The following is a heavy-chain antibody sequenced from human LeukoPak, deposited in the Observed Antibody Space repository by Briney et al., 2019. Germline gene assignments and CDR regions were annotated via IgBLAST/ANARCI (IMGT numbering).Heavy chain of an antibody. CDR1: GFTFSSYS. V-gene: IGHV3-21*01. D-gene: IGHD3-22*01. Sequence: PGGSLRLSCAASGFTFSSYSMNWVRQAPGKGLEWVSSISSSSSYIYYAGSVKGRFTISRDNAKNSLYLQMNSLRAEDTAVYYCAREDYYDSSGCRPIDYWGQGTLVTVSS. J-gene: IGHJ4*02. CDR2: ISSSSSYI. CDR3: AREDYYDSSGCRPIDY.